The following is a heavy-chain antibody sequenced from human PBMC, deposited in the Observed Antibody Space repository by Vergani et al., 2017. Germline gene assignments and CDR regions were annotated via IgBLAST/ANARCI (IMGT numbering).Heavy chain of an antibody. D-gene: IGHD3-22*01. J-gene: IGHJ3*02. V-gene: IGHV4-31*03. CDR1: GGSISSGGYY. Sequence: QVQLQESGPGLVKPSQTLSLTCTVSGGSISSGGYYWSWIRQHPWKGLEWIGYIYYSGSTYYNPSLKSRVTISVDTSKNQFSLKLSSVTAADTAVYYCAREVLGVVVITTSHAFDIWGQGTMVTVSS. CDR2: IYYSGST. CDR3: AREVLGVVVITTSHAFDI.